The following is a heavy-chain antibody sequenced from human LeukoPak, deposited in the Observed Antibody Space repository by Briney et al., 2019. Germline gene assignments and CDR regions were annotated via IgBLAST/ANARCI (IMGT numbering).Heavy chain of an antibody. D-gene: IGHD3-3*01. V-gene: IGHV3-23*01. J-gene: IGHJ5*02. CDR1: GFTFSSYA. Sequence: GGSLRLSCAASGFTFSSYAMSWVRQAPGKGLERVSTISGSCADTYYADTVKGRFTISSDKSKNTVYLQMNSLRVEDTAVYYCAKHSIYGVEKQFDPWGQGTLVTVSS. CDR2: ISGSCADT. CDR3: AKHSIYGVEKQFDP.